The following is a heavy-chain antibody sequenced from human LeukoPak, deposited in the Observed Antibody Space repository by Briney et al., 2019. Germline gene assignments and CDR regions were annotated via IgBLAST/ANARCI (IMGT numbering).Heavy chain of an antibody. V-gene: IGHV3-74*01. Sequence: PGGSLRLSCAASGFTFSTYCMHWVRQAPGKGPMWVSRICPDGTVTNYADSVKARFIISRDNARNTVYLQMNSLRVEDTAVYYCVRDFRSADYWGQGTPVTVSS. CDR2: ICPDGTVT. J-gene: IGHJ4*02. CDR1: GFTFSTYC. CDR3: VRDFRSADY.